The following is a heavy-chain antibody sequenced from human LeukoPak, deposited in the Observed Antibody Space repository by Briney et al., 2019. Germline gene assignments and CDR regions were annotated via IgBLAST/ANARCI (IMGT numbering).Heavy chain of an antibody. CDR2: INPNSGGT. Sequence: ASVKVSCKASGYTFTGYYIHWVRQAPGQGLDWMGWINPNSGGTNYAQKFQGRVTMTRDTSISTAYVEVSRLRSDDTAVYYCARALRSGSYYEVDYWGQGTLVTVSS. J-gene: IGHJ4*02. V-gene: IGHV1-2*02. D-gene: IGHD1-26*01. CDR3: ARALRSGSYYEVDY. CDR1: GYTFTGYY.